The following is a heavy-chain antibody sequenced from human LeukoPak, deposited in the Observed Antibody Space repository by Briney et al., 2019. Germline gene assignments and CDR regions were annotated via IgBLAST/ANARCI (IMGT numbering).Heavy chain of an antibody. CDR3: AKVKWKLIGYFDY. V-gene: IGHV3-48*01. J-gene: IGHJ4*02. CDR1: GFTFSSYS. CDR2: ISSGSSTI. D-gene: IGHD1-20*01. Sequence: GGSLRLSCAASGFTFSSYSMNWVRQAPGKGLEWVSYISSGSSTIYYADSVKGRFTISRDNAKNTLFLQMNSLRAEDTAVYFCAKVKWKLIGYFDYWGQGTLVTVSS.